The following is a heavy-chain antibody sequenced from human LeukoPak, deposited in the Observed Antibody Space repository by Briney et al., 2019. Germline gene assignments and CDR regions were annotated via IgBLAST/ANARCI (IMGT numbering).Heavy chain of an antibody. J-gene: IGHJ4*02. CDR1: GFTFDDYG. D-gene: IGHD3-3*01. CDR2: INWNGGST. Sequence: SGGSLRLSCAASGFTFDDYGMSWVRQAPGKGLEWVSGINWNGGSTGYADSVKGRFTISRDNAKNSLYLQMNSLRAEDTALYYCARDLWYYDFWSGDPMESDYWGQGTLVTVPS. CDR3: ARDLWYYDFWSGDPMESDY. V-gene: IGHV3-20*04.